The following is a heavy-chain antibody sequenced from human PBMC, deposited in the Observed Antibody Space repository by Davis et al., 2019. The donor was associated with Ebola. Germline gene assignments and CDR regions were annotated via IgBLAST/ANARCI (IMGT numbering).Heavy chain of an antibody. CDR3: ATVGSKPY. CDR1: GATFSSYT. CDR2: IILMFATP. V-gene: IGHV1-69*13. Sequence: SVKVSCKASGATFSSYTMYWVRQVPGQGFEWLGGIILMFATPIPAQRFQNRVTLTADESTSTAYMELSSLGSEDTAVYYCATVGSKPYWGQGTLVTVSS. J-gene: IGHJ4*02.